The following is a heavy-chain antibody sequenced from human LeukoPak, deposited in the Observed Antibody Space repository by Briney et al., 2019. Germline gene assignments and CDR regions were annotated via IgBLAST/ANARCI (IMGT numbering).Heavy chain of an antibody. Sequence: GGSLRLSCAASGFTFRSYNMHWVRQAPGKGLEWVAFIRHDESDKYYADSLKGRFTISRDNSKNTVWLQMNSLRAEDTAMYYCAKDSGAGDCAFDYWGQGTLVTVSS. D-gene: IGHD2-21*02. J-gene: IGHJ4*02. CDR2: IRHDESDK. CDR3: AKDSGAGDCAFDY. CDR1: GFTFRSYN. V-gene: IGHV3-30*02.